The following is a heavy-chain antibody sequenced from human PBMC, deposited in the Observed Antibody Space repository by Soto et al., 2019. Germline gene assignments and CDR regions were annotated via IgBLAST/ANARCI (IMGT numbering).Heavy chain of an antibody. CDR1: GGSISSGGYY. V-gene: IGHV4-31*03. CDR3: ARVSYSSYPRYHYYGMDV. J-gene: IGHJ6*02. Sequence: SETLSLTCTVSGGSISSGGYYWSWIRQHPGKGLEWIGYFYYSGSTYYNPSLKSRLTISVDTSKNQFSLKLSSATAADTAVYYCARVSYSSYPRYHYYGMDVWGQGTTVTVSS. D-gene: IGHD6-6*01. CDR2: FYYSGST.